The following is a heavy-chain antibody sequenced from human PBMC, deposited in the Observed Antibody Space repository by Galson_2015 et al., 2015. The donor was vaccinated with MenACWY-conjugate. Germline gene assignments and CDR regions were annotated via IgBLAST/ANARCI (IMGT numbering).Heavy chain of an antibody. V-gene: IGHV3-30-3*01. CDR1: GFSFSTYA. CDR3: ARDSDEKTKSHTDHYFDY. CDR2: VRRGGGNT. D-gene: IGHD1/OR15-1a*01. Sequence: SLRLSCAASGFSFSTYAVHWVHQAPGNGLEWVSGVRRGGGNTYYADSVKGRFTISRDNSTNTVSLQMNSLRADDTAVYYCARDSDEKTKSHTDHYFDYWGQGTLVTVSS. J-gene: IGHJ4*02.